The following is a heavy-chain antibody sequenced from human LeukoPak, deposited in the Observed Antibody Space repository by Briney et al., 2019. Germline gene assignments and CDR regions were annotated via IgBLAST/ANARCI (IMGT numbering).Heavy chain of an antibody. J-gene: IGHJ5*02. CDR2: IYSSGSA. CDR1: GGSISNYN. Sequence: KPSETLSLTCNVSGGSISNYNWSWIRQPAGKGLEWIGRIYSSGSANYNPSLKSRVTMSVDTSKNQFSLNLSSVTAADTAVYYCARGDNWNSRFDTWGQGTLVTVSS. V-gene: IGHV4-4*07. CDR3: ARGDNWNSRFDT. D-gene: IGHD1-20*01.